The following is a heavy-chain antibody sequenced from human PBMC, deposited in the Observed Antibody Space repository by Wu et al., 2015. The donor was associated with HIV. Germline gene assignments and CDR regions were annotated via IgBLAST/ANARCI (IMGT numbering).Heavy chain of an antibody. D-gene: IGHD1-1*01. CDR3: ARRGTWGDRFNVIRGGVDV. CDR1: GYTLTTSD. J-gene: IGHJ6*02. CDR2: INPSTSHT. Sequence: QVQLVQSGAEVKKPGASVKVSCKASGYTLTTSDLHWVRQASGQGLEWMGWINPSTSHTTYAQNFQGRVTMTRNISINTAYMELNSLRSEDTAVYYCARRGTWGDRFNVIRGGVDVWGQGTTVSVSS. V-gene: IGHV1-8*01.